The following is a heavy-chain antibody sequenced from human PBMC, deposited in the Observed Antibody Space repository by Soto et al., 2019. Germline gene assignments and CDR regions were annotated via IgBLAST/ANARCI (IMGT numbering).Heavy chain of an antibody. Sequence: GGSLRLSCAVSGFTVSTYGMHWVRQAPGKGLEWVAVISRDGGTKYYADSVKGRFTISRDNSKNTLYLQMNSLRAEDTAVYYCARVVSQQLVHTEAYYDYWGQGTLVTVSS. CDR1: GFTVSTYG. CDR3: ARVVSQQLVHTEAYYDY. D-gene: IGHD6-13*01. V-gene: IGHV3-30*03. CDR2: ISRDGGTK. J-gene: IGHJ4*02.